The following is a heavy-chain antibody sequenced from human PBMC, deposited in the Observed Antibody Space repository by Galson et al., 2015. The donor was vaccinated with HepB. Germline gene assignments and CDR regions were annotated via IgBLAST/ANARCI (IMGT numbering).Heavy chain of an antibody. V-gene: IGHV3-30*18. J-gene: IGHJ3*02. D-gene: IGHD2-21*01. CDR1: GFTFSSYG. CDR3: AKDLHIVVVIDAFDI. Sequence: SLRLSCAASGFTFSSYGMHWVRQAPGKGLEWVAVISYNGSNKYYADSVKGRFTISRDNSKNTLYLQMNSLRAEDTAVYYCAKDLHIVVVIDAFDIWGQGTMVTVSP. CDR2: ISYNGSNK.